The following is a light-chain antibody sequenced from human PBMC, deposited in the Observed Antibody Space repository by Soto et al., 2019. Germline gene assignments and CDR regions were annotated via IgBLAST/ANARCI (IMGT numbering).Light chain of an antibody. CDR1: QSVSTSY. CDR3: QQYGSA. V-gene: IGKV3-20*01. Sequence: EIVLTQSPGTLSLSPGERATVSCWASQSVSTSYLAWYQQKPGQAPRLLIYGASSRATGTPDRFSGSGSGIDFTLTISRLEPDDFAVYYCQQYGSAFGQGTKVEIK. J-gene: IGKJ1*01. CDR2: GAS.